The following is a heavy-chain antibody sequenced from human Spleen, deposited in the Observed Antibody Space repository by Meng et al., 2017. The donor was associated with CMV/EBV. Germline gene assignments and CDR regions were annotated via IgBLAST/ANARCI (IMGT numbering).Heavy chain of an antibody. Sequence: GGSLRLSCAASGFTFDDYAMHWVRQAPGKGLEWVSLISWDGGSTYYADSVKGRFTISRDNAKNTLYLQMNSLRADDTAVYYCARDHDFWSGYLEPGYHYYYHMDVWGQGTTVTVSS. D-gene: IGHD3-3*01. V-gene: IGHV3-43D*03. CDR1: GFTFDDYA. CDR3: ARDHDFWSGYLEPGYHYYYHMDV. CDR2: ISWDGGST. J-gene: IGHJ6*02.